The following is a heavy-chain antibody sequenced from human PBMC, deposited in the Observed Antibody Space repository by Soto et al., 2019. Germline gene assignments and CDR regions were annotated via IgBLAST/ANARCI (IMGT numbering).Heavy chain of an antibody. Sequence: PSETMSITSAVNGGPFRGYYWCWISQPPRKGLEWIGEINHSGSTNYNPSLKSRVTISVDTSKNQFSLKLSSVTAADTAVYYCARSSSGGDCYFSWGQGTMVT. CDR1: GGPFRGYY. V-gene: IGHV4-34*01. J-gene: IGHJ3*01. CDR2: INHSGST. D-gene: IGHD2-21*02. CDR3: ARSSSGGDCYFS.